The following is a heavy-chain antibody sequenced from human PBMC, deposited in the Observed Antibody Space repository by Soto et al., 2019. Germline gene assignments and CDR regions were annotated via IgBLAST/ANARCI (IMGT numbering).Heavy chain of an antibody. CDR1: EGTFNSYA. D-gene: IGHD6-13*01. Sequence: QAQVVQSGAEVRKPGSSVKLSCKASEGTFNSYAIAWVRQAPGQGLEWMGGIIPYYNTLNYAQKFQDRVTVTAEDSTTTVYMELSSLRSADTAVYFCASGASRWYPYFFDSWAQGTLVTVSS. CDR3: ASGASRWYPYFFDS. V-gene: IGHV1-69*01. J-gene: IGHJ4*02. CDR2: IIPYYNTL.